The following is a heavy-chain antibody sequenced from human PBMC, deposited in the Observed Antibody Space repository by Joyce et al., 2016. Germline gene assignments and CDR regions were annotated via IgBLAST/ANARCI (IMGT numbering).Heavy chain of an antibody. CDR3: VRGISARPGGPNWFDP. D-gene: IGHD6-6*01. CDR2: INTDGSST. V-gene: IGHV3-74*01. J-gene: IGHJ5*02. CDR1: GFSFSGDW. Sequence: EVQLVESGGGLVQPGGSLRLSCAASGFSFSGDWIHWVRQAPGKELVGVSRINTDGSSTRFAESVKGRFTISRDNAKNTLYLQMNSLRAEDTAVYYCVRGISARPGGPNWFDPWGQGTLVTVSS.